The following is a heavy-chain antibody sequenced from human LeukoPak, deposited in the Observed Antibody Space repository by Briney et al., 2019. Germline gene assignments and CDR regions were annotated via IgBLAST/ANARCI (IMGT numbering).Heavy chain of an antibody. J-gene: IGHJ3*02. V-gene: IGHV3-74*03. CDR2: INSDESIK. Sequence: GGSLRLSCAASGFTFSSYWMYWVRQVPGKGLVWVSRINSDESIKTNADSVKGRFTISRDNAKNTLYLQMNSLRAEDTAVYYCAKDQGYSSSWYTFDIWGQGTMVTVSS. D-gene: IGHD6-13*01. CDR3: AKDQGYSSSWYTFDI. CDR1: GFTFSSYW.